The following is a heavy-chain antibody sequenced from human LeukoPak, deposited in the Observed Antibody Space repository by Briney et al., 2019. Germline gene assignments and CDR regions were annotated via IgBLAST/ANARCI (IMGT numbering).Heavy chain of an antibody. Sequence: SETLSLTCAVYGGSFSGYYWSWIRQPPGKGLEWIGEINHSGSTNYNPSLKSRVTISVDTSKNQFSLKLSSVTAADTAEYYCATATVTASDAFDYWGQGTLVTVSS. V-gene: IGHV4-34*01. J-gene: IGHJ4*02. CDR3: ATATVTASDAFDY. CDR2: INHSGST. CDR1: GGSFSGYY. D-gene: IGHD4-17*01.